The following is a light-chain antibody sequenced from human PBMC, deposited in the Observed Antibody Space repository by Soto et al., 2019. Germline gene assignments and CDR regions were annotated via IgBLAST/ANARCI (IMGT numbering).Light chain of an antibody. CDR3: QQLRMYPST. CDR2: DAS. Sequence: DIQMTQSPSTLSASVGDRVTITCRASQNVNKWLAWFQQKPGKVPKLLIFDASTLQTGVPSRFGGGGSGTEFTLTISGLQPDDFATYYCQQLRMYPSTFGGGTKVDIK. CDR1: QNVNKW. V-gene: IGKV1-5*01. J-gene: IGKJ4*01.